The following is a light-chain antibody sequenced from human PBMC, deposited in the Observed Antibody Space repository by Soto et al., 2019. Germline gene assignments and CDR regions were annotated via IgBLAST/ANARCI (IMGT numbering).Light chain of an antibody. CDR3: QQYNKWPKT. V-gene: IGKV3-15*01. CDR1: QSVNNN. CDR2: GAS. Sequence: EIVMTQSPATLSVSPGERATLSCRASQSVNNNLAWYQQKPGQAPRLLIYGASTRATGIPARFSGSGSGTEFPLTISSLQSEDFAVYSCQQYNKWPKTFGQGTKVEIK. J-gene: IGKJ1*01.